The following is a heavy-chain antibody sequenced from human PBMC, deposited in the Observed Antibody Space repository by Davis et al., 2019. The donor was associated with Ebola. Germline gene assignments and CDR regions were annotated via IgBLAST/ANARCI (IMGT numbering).Heavy chain of an antibody. J-gene: IGHJ5*02. CDR3: ARGYSGSYGRFDP. D-gene: IGHD1-26*01. V-gene: IGHV4-34*01. CDR2: INHSGST. Sequence: MPSETLSLTCAVYGGSFSGYYWSWIRQPPGKGLEWIGEINHSGSTNYNPSLKSRVTISVDTSKNQFSLKLSSVTAADTAMYYCARGYSGSYGRFDPWGQGTLVTVSS. CDR1: GGSFSGYY.